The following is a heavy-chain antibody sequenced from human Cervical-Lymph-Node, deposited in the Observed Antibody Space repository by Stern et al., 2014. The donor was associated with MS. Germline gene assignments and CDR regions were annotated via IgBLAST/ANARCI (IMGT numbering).Heavy chain of an antibody. Sequence: QVQLQESGPGLLRPSETLSLTCTVSGDSITSYYWSWIRQPPGKGLGWIGYNYYSGTTNYNASLKGRVAISIDPSKAQFSLRLSSVTAAVTAVYYCARATDLWGQGTLVTVSS. J-gene: IGHJ5*02. CDR2: NYYSGTT. CDR3: ARATDL. V-gene: IGHV4-59*01. CDR1: GDSITSYY.